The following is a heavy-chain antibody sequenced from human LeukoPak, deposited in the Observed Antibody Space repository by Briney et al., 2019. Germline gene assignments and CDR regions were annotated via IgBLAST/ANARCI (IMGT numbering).Heavy chain of an antibody. J-gene: IGHJ6*02. CDR1: GFTFSSYA. CDR3: AKKPLAVSGGMDV. CDR2: ISGSGGST. V-gene: IGHV3-23*01. Sequence: PGASLRLSCAASGFTFSSYAMSWVRQAPGKGLEWVSAISGSGGSTYYADSVKGRFTISRDNSKNTLYLQMNSLRAEDTAVYYCAKKPLAVSGGMDVWGQGTTVTVSS. D-gene: IGHD6-19*01.